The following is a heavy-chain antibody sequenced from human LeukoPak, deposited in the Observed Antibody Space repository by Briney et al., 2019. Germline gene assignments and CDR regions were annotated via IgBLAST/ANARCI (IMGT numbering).Heavy chain of an antibody. V-gene: IGHV1-24*01. CDR3: ATDLACSSTSCYLTNY. D-gene: IGHD2-2*01. CDR2: FDPEDGET. J-gene: IGHJ4*02. CDR1: GHTLTELS. Sequence: ASVKVSCKVSGHTLTELSMHWVRQAPGKGLEWMGGFDPEDGETIYAQKFQGRVTMTGDTSTDTAYMELSSLRSEDTAVYYCATDLACSSTSCYLTNYWGQGTLVTVSS.